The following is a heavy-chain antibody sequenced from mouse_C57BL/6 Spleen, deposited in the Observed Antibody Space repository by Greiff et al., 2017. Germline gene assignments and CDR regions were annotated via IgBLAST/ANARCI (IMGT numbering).Heavy chain of an antibody. J-gene: IGHJ3*01. CDR1: GFNIKDDY. Sequence: VQLQQSGAELVRPGASVKLSCTASGFNIKDDYMHWVKQRPEQGLEWIGWIDPENGDTEYDSKFQGKATITADTSSNTAYLQLSSLTSEDTAVYYCYTPPNDSGSSPWFAYWGQGTLVTVSA. CDR3: YTPPNDSGSSPWFAY. D-gene: IGHD1-1*01. V-gene: IGHV14-4*01. CDR2: IDPENGDT.